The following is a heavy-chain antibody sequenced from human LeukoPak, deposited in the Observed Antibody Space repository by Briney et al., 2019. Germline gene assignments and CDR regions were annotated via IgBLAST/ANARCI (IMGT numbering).Heavy chain of an antibody. J-gene: IGHJ4*02. CDR3: AKTSGSYLGGYFDY. D-gene: IGHD1-26*01. CDR1: GFTFSSYA. Sequence: GGSLRLSCAASGFTFSSYAMHWVRQAPGKGLEYVSAISSNGGSTYYANSVKGRFTISRDNSKNTLYLQMNSLRAEDTAVYYCAKTSGSYLGGYFDYWGQGTLVTVSS. V-gene: IGHV3-64*01. CDR2: ISSNGGST.